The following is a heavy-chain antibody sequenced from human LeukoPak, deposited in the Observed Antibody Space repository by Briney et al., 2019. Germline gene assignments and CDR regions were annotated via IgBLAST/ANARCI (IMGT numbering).Heavy chain of an antibody. CDR3: KMGYSSGWEPYYLDS. Sequence: SQTLSLTCTVSGDSISTGSYYWSWIRQPAGKGLEWIGRIYACGTTNYNPSLKSRVTISIDTSNNQFSLKLNSATAADTAVYYCKMGYSSGWEPYYLDSWGQGILVTVSS. D-gene: IGHD6-19*01. V-gene: IGHV4-61*02. J-gene: IGHJ4*02. CDR2: IYACGTT. CDR1: GDSISTGSYY.